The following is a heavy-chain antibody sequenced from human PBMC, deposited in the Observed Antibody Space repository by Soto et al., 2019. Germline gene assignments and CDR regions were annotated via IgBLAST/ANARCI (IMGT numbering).Heavy chain of an antibody. CDR1: GFTFSSYA. D-gene: IGHD5-18*01. CDR3: AKDFSPGYSYGLAGPFDY. J-gene: IGHJ4*02. CDR2: ISGSGGST. V-gene: IGHV3-23*01. Sequence: EVQLLESGGGLVQPGGSLRLSCAASGFTFSSYAMSWVRQDPWKGLEWVSAISGSGGSTYYADSVKGRFTSSRDNSKNTLYMQMNSLRAEDTAVYYCAKDFSPGYSYGLAGPFDYWGQGTMVTVSS.